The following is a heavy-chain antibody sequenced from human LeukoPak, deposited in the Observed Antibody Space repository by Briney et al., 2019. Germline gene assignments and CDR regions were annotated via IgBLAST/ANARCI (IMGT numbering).Heavy chain of an antibody. CDR1: GFTFSNYA. CDR3: ARDRSYYGSGIDSTPDH. CDR2: ISYDGSNR. J-gene: IGHJ5*02. D-gene: IGHD3-10*01. V-gene: IGHV3-30*16. Sequence: GGSLRLSCAASGFTFSNYAMHWVRQAPGRGLEWVAVISYDGSNRYYAASMQGRFTISRDTSKNTLLLQMNSLRAEDTAFYYCARDRSYYGSGIDSTPDHWGQGTLVTVSS.